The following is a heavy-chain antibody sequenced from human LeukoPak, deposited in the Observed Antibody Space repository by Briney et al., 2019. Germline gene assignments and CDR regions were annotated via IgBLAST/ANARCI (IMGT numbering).Heavy chain of an antibody. D-gene: IGHD1-1*01. V-gene: IGHV1-8*01. CDR3: ARDKIPGLFDP. CDR1: GYTFTNND. Sequence: ASVKVSCKASGYTFTNNDINWVRQATGQGLEWMGWMNANSGNTGYAQKFQGRVSMTRDTSTSTAYMELSSLRSEDTAVYYCARDKIPGLFDPWGQGTLVTVSS. J-gene: IGHJ5*02. CDR2: MNANSGNT.